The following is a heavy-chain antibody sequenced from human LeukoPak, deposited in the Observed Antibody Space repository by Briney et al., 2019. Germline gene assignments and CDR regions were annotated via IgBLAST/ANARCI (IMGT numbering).Heavy chain of an antibody. CDR1: GGSISSYY. CDR3: ARGNYDILTGYFSYYYYYMDV. V-gene: IGHV4-59*12. CDR2: IYYSGSA. Sequence: SETLSLTCTVSGGSISSYYWSWIRQPPGKGLEWIGYIYYSGSANYNPSLKSRVTISVDTSKNQFSLRLRSVTAADTAVYYCARGNYDILTGYFSYYYYYMDVWGKGTTVTVSS. J-gene: IGHJ6*03. D-gene: IGHD3-9*01.